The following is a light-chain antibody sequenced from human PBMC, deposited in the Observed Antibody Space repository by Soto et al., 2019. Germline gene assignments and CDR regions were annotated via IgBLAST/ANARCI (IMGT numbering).Light chain of an antibody. CDR2: KAS. Sequence: DIQMTQSPSTLSGSVGDRVTIACRASQTISSWLAWYQQKPGKAPKILIYKASTLKSGVPSRFRGSGSGTDFTLTISGLQPNDFQTYYCQQYNTYSRTFGQGTKVDIK. J-gene: IGKJ1*01. CDR1: QTISSW. CDR3: QQYNTYSRT. V-gene: IGKV1-5*03.